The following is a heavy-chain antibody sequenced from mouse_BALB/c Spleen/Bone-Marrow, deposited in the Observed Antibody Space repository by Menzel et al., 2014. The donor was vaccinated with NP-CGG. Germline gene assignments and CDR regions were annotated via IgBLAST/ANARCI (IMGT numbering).Heavy chain of an antibody. D-gene: IGHD1-1*01. Sequence: EVNVVESGGGLVQPGGSLKLSCAASGFTFSGYTMSWVRQTPEKRLEWVAYISNGGGSTYYPDTVKGRFTISRDNAKNTLYLQMSSLKSEDTAMYYCARHGYYGSRAMDYWGQGTSVTVSS. CDR1: GFTFSGYT. J-gene: IGHJ4*01. V-gene: IGHV5-12-2*01. CDR3: ARHGYYGSRAMDY. CDR2: ISNGGGST.